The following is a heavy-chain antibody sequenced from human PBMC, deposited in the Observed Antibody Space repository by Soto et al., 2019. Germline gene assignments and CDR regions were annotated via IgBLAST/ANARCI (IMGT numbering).Heavy chain of an antibody. CDR1: GGSFSGYY. D-gene: IGHD2-2*01. J-gene: IGHJ4*02. Sequence: LETLSLTCAVYGGSFSGYYWSWIRQPPGKGLEWIGEINHSGSTNYNPSLKSRVTISVDTSKNQFSLKLSSVTAADTAVYYCARGPPLGYCSSTSCYPSSSSPGYWGQGTLVTVSS. CDR3: ARGPPLGYCSSTSCYPSSSSPGY. CDR2: INHSGST. V-gene: IGHV4-34*01.